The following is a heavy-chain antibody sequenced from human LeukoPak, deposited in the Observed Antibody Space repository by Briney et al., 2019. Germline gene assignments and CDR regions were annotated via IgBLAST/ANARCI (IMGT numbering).Heavy chain of an antibody. CDR2: ISGSGGST. CDR1: GFTFSSYD. V-gene: IGHV3-23*01. Sequence: GGALRLSCAASGFTFSSYDMSWVRQAPGKGLEWVSAISGSGGSTYYADFVKGRFTISRDNSKNTLYLQMNSLRAEDTAVYYCAKDVRTEYYFDYWGQGTLVTVSS. J-gene: IGHJ4*02. D-gene: IGHD4-17*01. CDR3: AKDVRTEYYFDY.